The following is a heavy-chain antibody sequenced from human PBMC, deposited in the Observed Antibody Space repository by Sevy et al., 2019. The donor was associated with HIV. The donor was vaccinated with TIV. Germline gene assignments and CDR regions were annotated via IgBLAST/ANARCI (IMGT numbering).Heavy chain of an antibody. CDR3: ARAGYSYGYDYYAFDI. Sequence: ASVKVSCKASGYTFTSYAMYWVRQAPGQRLEWMGWINAGNGNTKYSQKFQGRVTITRDTSASTAYMELSSLRSEDTAVYYCARAGYSYGYDYYAFDIWGQGTMVTVSS. D-gene: IGHD5-18*01. CDR1: GYTFTSYA. CDR2: INAGNGNT. V-gene: IGHV1-3*01. J-gene: IGHJ3*02.